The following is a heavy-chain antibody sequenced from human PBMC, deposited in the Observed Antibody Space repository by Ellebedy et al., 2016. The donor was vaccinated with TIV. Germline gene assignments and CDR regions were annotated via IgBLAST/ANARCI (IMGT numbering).Heavy chain of an antibody. J-gene: IGHJ4*02. CDR2: LTADGRST. CDR1: GFSLSNSF. V-gene: IGHV3-23*01. CDR3: RPGHYSDA. Sequence: GGSLRLSXAASGFSLSNSFMSWIRLAPGKGLEWVSTLTADGRSTYFADSVKGRFTISRDNSKNTVYLQMNSLRSEDTAVYYCRPGHYSDAWGQGTLVTVSS.